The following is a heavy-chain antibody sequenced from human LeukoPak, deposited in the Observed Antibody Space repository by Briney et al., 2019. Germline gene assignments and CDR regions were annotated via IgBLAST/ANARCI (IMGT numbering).Heavy chain of an antibody. D-gene: IGHD3-10*01. CDR1: GGSISNYY. CDR3: ARDPSYYYGSGSYYEGGVFDI. J-gene: IGHJ3*02. V-gene: IGHV4-59*13. CDR2: IYYSGST. Sequence: SETLSLTCTVSGGSISNYYWSWIRQPPGKGLEWIGCIYYSGSTKYNPSLKSRVTISIDTSKNQFSLKLSSVTAADTAVYYCARDPSYYYGSGSYYEGGVFDIWGQGTMVTVSS.